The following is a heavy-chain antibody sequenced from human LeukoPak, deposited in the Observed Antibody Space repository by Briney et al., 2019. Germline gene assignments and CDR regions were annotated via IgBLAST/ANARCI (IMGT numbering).Heavy chain of an antibody. CDR2: IRSSSET. CDR3: ARGRGPPPYYYDSSGTNFDY. CDR1: GFIFSQYS. J-gene: IGHJ4*02. V-gene: IGHV3-48*01. D-gene: IGHD3-22*01. Sequence: GGSLRLSCAASGFIFSQYSMNWVRQAPGKGLEWVSHIRSSSETFYADSVKGRFTISRDNARNSLYLQMNNLRGEDTAIYYCARGRGPPPYYYDSSGTNFDYWGQGTLVTVSS.